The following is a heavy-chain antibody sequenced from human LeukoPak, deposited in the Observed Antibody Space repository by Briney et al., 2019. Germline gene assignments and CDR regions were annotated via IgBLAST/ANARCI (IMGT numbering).Heavy chain of an antibody. D-gene: IGHD3-22*01. CDR3: AKDIGYYDSSAYQTLDYYGMDV. CDR2: ISWNNGSI. Sequence: PGGSLRLSCAASGFTFDDYAMHWVRQAPGKGLEWVSGISWNNGSIGYADSVKGRFTISRDNAKNSLYLQMSSLRAEDTALYYCAKDIGYYDSSAYQTLDYYGMDVWGQGTTVTVSS. J-gene: IGHJ6*02. V-gene: IGHV3-9*01. CDR1: GFTFDDYA.